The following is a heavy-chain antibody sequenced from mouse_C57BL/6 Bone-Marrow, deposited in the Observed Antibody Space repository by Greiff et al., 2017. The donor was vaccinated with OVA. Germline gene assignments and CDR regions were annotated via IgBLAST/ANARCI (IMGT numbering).Heavy chain of an antibody. J-gene: IGHJ2*01. V-gene: IGHV1-55*01. CDR1: GYTFTSYW. D-gene: IGHD2-4*01. CDR2: IYTGSGST. CDR3: ARPLYDNDWFDY. Sequence: QVQLQQSGAELVKPGASVKMSCKASGYTFTSYWITWVKQRPGQGLEWIGDIYTGSGSTNYTQKFKSKATLTGDTSSSTAYMQLSSLTSEDSAVYDCARPLYDNDWFDYWGQGTTLTVSS.